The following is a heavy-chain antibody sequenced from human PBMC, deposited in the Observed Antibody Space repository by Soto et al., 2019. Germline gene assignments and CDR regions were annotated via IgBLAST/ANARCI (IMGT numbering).Heavy chain of an antibody. CDR3: ARDFYCGSGGAY. V-gene: IGHV1-18*01. D-gene: IGHD3-10*01. CDR2: ISAYNGNT. Sequence: QVQLVQSGAEVKKPGASVKVSCKASGYTFTSYGISWVRQAPGQGLEWMGWISAYNGNTYYAQKLQGRVTMTTDTSASREYMELRSLRSGDTGVYYCARDFYCGSGGAYWGQGTLVTVSS. J-gene: IGHJ4*02. CDR1: GYTFTSYG.